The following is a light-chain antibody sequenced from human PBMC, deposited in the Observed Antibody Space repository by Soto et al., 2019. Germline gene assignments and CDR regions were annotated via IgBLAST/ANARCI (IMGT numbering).Light chain of an antibody. J-gene: IGKJ4*01. CDR1: QSVSIN. CDR2: GAS. CDR3: QQYNIWPLT. V-gene: IGKV3-15*01. Sequence: EVVMTQSPATLSVSPGERATLSCRASQSVSINLAWYQQKVGQAPRLLIYGASTGATGIPARFSGSGSGTDFTLTIISLQSEDFALYYCQQYNIWPLTFGGGTQLEIK.